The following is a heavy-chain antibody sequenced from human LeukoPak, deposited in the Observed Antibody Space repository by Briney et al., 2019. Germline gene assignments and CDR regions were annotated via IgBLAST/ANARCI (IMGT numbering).Heavy chain of an antibody. Sequence: HPGGSLRLSCAASGFTFSSYGMHWVRQAPGKGLEWVAAISYDGSNKYYADSVKGRFTISRDNSKNTLYLQMNSLRAEDTAVYYCARSEVVYAILSYYFDYWGQGTLVTVSS. CDR3: ARSEVVYAILSYYFDY. CDR1: GFTFSSYG. J-gene: IGHJ4*02. CDR2: ISYDGSNK. V-gene: IGHV3-30*03. D-gene: IGHD2-8*02.